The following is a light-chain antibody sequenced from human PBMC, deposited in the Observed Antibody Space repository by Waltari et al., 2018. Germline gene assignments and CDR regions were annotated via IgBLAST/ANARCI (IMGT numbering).Light chain of an antibody. J-gene: IGKJ2*01. CDR3: QQYDDFPFT. V-gene: IGKV1-5*03. Sequence: DIQMTQSPATLSASVGDRVTISCRASQSISRWLAWSQQKPGNAPKILIFKASFLESGVPSRFSGSGSGTEFSLTISSLQPEDFATYYCQQYDDFPFTFGQGTKVEVK. CDR1: QSISRW. CDR2: KAS.